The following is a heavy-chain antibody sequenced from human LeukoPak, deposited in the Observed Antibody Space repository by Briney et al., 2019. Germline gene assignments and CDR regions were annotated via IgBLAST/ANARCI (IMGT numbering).Heavy chain of an antibody. D-gene: IGHD5-12*01. Sequence: PGGSLRLSCAASGFTFSSYGMHWVRQAPGKGLEWVAFIRYDGSNKYYADSVKGRFTISRDNSKNTLYLQMNSLRAEDTAVYYCAKDRNRLGIVATIAHYWGQGTLVTVSS. J-gene: IGHJ4*02. CDR2: IRYDGSNK. V-gene: IGHV3-30*02. CDR3: AKDRNRLGIVATIAHY. CDR1: GFTFSSYG.